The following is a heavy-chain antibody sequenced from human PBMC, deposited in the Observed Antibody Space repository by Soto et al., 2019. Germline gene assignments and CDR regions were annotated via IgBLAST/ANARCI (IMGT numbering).Heavy chain of an antibody. CDR3: ARLGSGSYYTLKYFQK. V-gene: IGHV4-39*01. CDR1: GGSISSSSYY. Sequence: PSETLSLTCTVSGGSISSSSYYWGWIRQPPGKGLEWIGSIYYSGSTYYNPSLKSRVTISVDTSKNQFSLKLSSVTAADTAVYYFARLGSGSYYTLKYFQKGGQGPRVTVPS. D-gene: IGHD1-26*01. CDR2: IYYSGST. J-gene: IGHJ1*01.